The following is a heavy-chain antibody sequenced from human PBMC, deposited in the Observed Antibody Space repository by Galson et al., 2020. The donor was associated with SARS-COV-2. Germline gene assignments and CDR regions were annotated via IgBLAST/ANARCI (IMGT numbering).Heavy chain of an antibody. CDR2: IGGSGGST. J-gene: IGHJ4*02. D-gene: IGHD3-22*01. Sequence: GVSLRLSCAASGFTFSNYAMSWVRQAPGKGLEWVSAIGGSGGSTYYADSVKGRFTISRDNSKNTLYLQMNSLRAEDTAVYYCAKRDDSSGYPYYFDYWGQGTLVTVSS. CDR1: GFTFSNYA. V-gene: IGHV3-23*01. CDR3: AKRDDSSGYPYYFDY.